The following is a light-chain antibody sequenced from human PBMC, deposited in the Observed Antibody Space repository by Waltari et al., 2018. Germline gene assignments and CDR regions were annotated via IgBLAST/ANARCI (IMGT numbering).Light chain of an antibody. V-gene: IGKV4-1*01. CDR3: QQFYGSPFT. Sequence: DIVMTQSPDSLAVSLGERATINCKSSRSVLYSPNHKNCLSSYQQKPGQPPKLLIYWASSRDAGVPDRFSGSGSGTDFTLTISSLQAEDVALYYCQQFYGSPFTFGRGTKVEIK. CDR1: RSVLYSPNHKNC. CDR2: WAS. J-gene: IGKJ4*01.